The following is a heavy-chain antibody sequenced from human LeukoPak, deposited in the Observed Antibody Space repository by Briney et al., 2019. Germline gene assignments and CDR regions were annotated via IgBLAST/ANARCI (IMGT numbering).Heavy chain of an antibody. CDR3: ARVDSSGWYEDAFDI. V-gene: IGHV3-48*04. D-gene: IGHD6-19*01. Sequence: GGSLRLSCAASGFTFSSYGMHWIRQAPGKGLEWVSYISSSGSTIYYADSVKGRFTISRDNAKNSLYLQMNSLRAEDTAVYYCARVDSSGWYEDAFDIWGQGTMVTVSS. CDR2: ISSSGSTI. CDR1: GFTFSSYG. J-gene: IGHJ3*02.